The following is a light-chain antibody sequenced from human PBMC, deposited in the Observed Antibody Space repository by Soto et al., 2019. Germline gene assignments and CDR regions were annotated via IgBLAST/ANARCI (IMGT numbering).Light chain of an antibody. CDR3: QQYGSSPRT. CDR2: GAS. J-gene: IGKJ1*01. Sequence: EIVLTHSPATLSLSPGDIATLSCGASQSVSSNYIAWYQQKPGQAPRLLIYGASTRATGIPDRFSGSGSGTDFTLTVSRLEPEDFAVYYCQQYGSSPRTFGQGTKVDIK. V-gene: IGKV3-20*01. CDR1: QSVSSNY.